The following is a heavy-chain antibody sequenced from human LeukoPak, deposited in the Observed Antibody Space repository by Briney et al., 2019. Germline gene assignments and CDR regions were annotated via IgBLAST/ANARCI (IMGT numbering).Heavy chain of an antibody. CDR1: GGSVSSSHY. D-gene: IGHD3-22*01. V-gene: IGHV4-39*07. CDR2: IYYGGST. J-gene: IGHJ2*01. Sequence: SETLSLTCTVSGGSVSSSHYWGWIRQPPGRGLEWIGSIYYGGSTYYNASLRSRVTTSVDTSKNQFSLKLSSVTAADTAVYYYARRTIHYYDSSGYYWYFDLWGRGTLVTVSS. CDR3: ARRTIHYYDSSGYYWYFDL.